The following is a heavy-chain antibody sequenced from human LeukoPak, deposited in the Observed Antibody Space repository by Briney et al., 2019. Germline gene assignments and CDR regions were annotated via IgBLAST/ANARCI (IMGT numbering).Heavy chain of an antibody. D-gene: IGHD2-15*01. J-gene: IGHJ4*02. CDR2: ISSSSSYI. V-gene: IGHV3-21*01. CDR3: ARSVVAATETFDY. CDR1: GFTFSNYN. Sequence: GGSLRLSCAASGFTFSNYNMNWVRQAPGKGLEWVSSISSSSSYIYYADSVKGRFTISRDNAKNTLYLQMNSLRAEDTAVYYCARSVVAATETFDYWGQGTLVTVSS.